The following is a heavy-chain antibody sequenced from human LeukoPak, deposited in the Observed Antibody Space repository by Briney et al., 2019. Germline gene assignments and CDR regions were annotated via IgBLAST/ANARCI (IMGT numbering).Heavy chain of an antibody. Sequence: GGSLRLSCAASGSTFSNYYMSWIRQAPGKGLEWVSYVSSSGSTIYYADSVKGRFTISRDNAKNSLYLQMNSLRAEDTAVYYCAREVPAAWFDYWGQGTLVTVSS. V-gene: IGHV3-11*04. D-gene: IGHD2-2*01. J-gene: IGHJ4*02. CDR3: AREVPAAWFDY. CDR1: GSTFSNYY. CDR2: VSSSGSTI.